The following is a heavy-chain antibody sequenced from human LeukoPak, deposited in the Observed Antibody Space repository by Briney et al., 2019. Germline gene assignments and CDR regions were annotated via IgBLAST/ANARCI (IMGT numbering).Heavy chain of an antibody. V-gene: IGHV3-66*01. J-gene: IGHJ4*02. CDR3: AKDFKCEL. D-gene: IGHD4/OR15-4a*01. CDR1: GLTISNNF. CDR2: IYSGGST. Sequence: GGSLRLSCAASGLTISNNFMGWVRQAPGKGLEWVSLIYSGGSTYSADSVKGRFTISRDNSKNTLYLQMNSLRVEDTAVYYCAKDFKCELWGQGTLVTVSS.